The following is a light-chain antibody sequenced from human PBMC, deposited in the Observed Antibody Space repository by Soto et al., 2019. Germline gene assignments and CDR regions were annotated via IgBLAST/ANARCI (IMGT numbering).Light chain of an antibody. Sequence: QSALTQPASVSGSPGQSITISCTGTSSDVGGYNYVSWYQQHPGKAPKLMIYEVSNRPSGVSNRFSGSKSGNTASLTISGLQADDEADYYCSSYTSSSLDYVFGTGTKVTVL. CDR1: SSDVGGYNY. J-gene: IGLJ1*01. CDR2: EVS. CDR3: SSYTSSSLDYV. V-gene: IGLV2-14*01.